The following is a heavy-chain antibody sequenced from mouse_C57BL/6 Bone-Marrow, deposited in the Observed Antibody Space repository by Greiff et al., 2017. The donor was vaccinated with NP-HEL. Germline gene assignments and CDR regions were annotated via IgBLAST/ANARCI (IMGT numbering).Heavy chain of an antibody. V-gene: IGHV5-15*01. CDR2: ISNLAYSI. Sequence: EVKLVESGGGLVQPGGSLKLSCAASGFTFSDYGMAWVRQAPRKGPEWVAFISNLAYSIYYADTVTGRFTISRENAKNTLYLEMSSLRSEDTAMYYCARDYDSLYWYFDVWGTGTTVTVSS. CDR3: ARDYDSLYWYFDV. D-gene: IGHD2-4*01. J-gene: IGHJ1*03. CDR1: GFTFSDYG.